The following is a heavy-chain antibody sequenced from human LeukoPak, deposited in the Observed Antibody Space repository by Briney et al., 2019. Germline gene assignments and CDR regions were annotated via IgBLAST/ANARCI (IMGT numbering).Heavy chain of an antibody. V-gene: IGHV1-18*04. CDR1: GYTFSDYY. D-gene: IGHD6-13*01. J-gene: IGHJ4*02. Sequence: ASVKVSCKASGYTFSDYYIHWVRQAPGQGLEWMGWISAYNGNTNYAQKLQGRVTMTTDTSTSTAYMELRSLRSDDTAVYYCARWPAAGTDYWGQGTLVTVSS. CDR2: ISAYNGNT. CDR3: ARWPAAGTDY.